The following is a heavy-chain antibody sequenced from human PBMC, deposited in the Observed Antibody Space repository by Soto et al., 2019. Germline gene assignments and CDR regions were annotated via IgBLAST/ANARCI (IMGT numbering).Heavy chain of an antibody. CDR2: IRSSDNTR. D-gene: IGHD2-2*01. CDR3: ARGNALYDY. Sequence: PGGSLRLSCAASGFSFSYYYMSWIRQAPGKGLEWVSYIRSSDNTRYYADSVKGRFTISRNNAKNSLYLKMNSLRAEDTAVYYCARGNALYDYWGQGILVTVSS. J-gene: IGHJ4*02. V-gene: IGHV3-11*01. CDR1: GFSFSYYY.